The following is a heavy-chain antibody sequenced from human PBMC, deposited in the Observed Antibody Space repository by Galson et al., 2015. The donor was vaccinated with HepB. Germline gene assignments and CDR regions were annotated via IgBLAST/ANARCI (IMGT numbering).Heavy chain of an antibody. CDR3: ARERTSGSGCYFSYSAPRALLGAY. Sequence: SVKVSCKASGYTFTDYYIHWVRQATGQGLEWMGWINPNSGGTSYAQKFQGRVTMTRDTSISTAYMELSRLTSDDTAVYYCARERTSGSGCYFSYSAPRALLGAYWG. V-gene: IGHV1-2*02. CDR2: INPNSGGT. CDR1: GYTFTDYY. D-gene: IGHD3-10*01. J-gene: IGHJ4*01.